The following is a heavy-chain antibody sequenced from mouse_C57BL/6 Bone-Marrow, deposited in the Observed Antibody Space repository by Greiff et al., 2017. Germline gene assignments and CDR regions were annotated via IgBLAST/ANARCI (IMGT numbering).Heavy chain of an antibody. CDR3: ARVYYGNYDY. V-gene: IGHV1-4*01. J-gene: IGHJ2*01. CDR1: GYTFTSYT. CDR2: INPSSGYT. D-gene: IGHD2-1*01. Sequence: VKLMESGAELARPGASVKMSCKASGYTFTSYTMHWVKQRPGQGLEWIGYINPSSGYTKYNQKFKDKATLTADKSSSTAYMQLSSLTSEDSAVYYCARVYYGNYDYWGQGTTLTVSS.